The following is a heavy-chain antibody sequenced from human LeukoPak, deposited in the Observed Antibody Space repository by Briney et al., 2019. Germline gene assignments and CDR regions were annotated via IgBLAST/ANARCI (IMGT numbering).Heavy chain of an antibody. CDR2: INHGGST. CDR1: GGSFSGHY. D-gene: IGHD4/OR15-4a*01. CDR3: ARQDYGAAPLRY. J-gene: IGHJ4*02. V-gene: IGHV4-34*01. Sequence: SETLSLTCAVSGGSFSGHYWNWIRQPPGKGLEWIGEINHGGSTNYNPSLKSRVTISVDTSQKQFSLRLSSVTAADTAVYYCARQDYGAAPLRYWGQGTLVTVSS.